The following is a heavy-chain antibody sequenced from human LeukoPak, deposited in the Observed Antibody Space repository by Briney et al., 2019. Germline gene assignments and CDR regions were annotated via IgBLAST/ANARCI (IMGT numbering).Heavy chain of an antibody. CDR2: ISYDGSNK. CDR1: GFTFSSYA. D-gene: IGHD2-2*02. J-gene: IGHJ4*02. Sequence: GALRLSCAASGFTFSSYAMHWVRQAPGKGLEWVAVISYDGSNKYYADSVRGRFTISRDNSKNTLYLQMNSLRAEDTAVYSCARGYCTSSSCYNDYWGQGTLVTVSS. CDR3: ARGYCTSSSCYNDY. V-gene: IGHV3-30*04.